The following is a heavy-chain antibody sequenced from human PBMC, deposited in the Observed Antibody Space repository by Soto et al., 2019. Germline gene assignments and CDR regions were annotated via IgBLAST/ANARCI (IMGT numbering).Heavy chain of an antibody. CDR2: ISNHGSDT. J-gene: IGHJ6*02. CDR1: GFSLSYYA. D-gene: IGHD2-15*01. V-gene: IGHV3-30-3*01. CDR3: GRASVKDIVVEHSYMGL. Sequence: PGGSLRLSCAASGFSLSYYAMHWLRQAPGKGLEWIADISNHGSDTYFANSVRGRFTISRDNSKNTLYLEINGLRAEDTAVYYSGRASVKDIVVEHSYMGLWGQGAKVTVSS.